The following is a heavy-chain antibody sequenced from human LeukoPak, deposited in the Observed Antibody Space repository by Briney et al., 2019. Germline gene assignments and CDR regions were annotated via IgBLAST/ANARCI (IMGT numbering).Heavy chain of an antibody. D-gene: IGHD5-24*01. Sequence: QSGGSLRLSCAASGFTFDDYAMHWVRQAPGKGLEWVSLISGDGDNTYYADSVKGRFTISRDNSKNSLYLQMNSLRTEDAALYYCVKEMVTIGPQHWGQGTLVTVSS. V-gene: IGHV3-43*02. CDR2: ISGDGDNT. CDR1: GFTFDDYA. J-gene: IGHJ1*01. CDR3: VKEMVTIGPQH.